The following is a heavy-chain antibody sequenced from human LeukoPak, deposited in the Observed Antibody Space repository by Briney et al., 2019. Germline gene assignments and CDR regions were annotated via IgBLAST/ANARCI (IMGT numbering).Heavy chain of an antibody. D-gene: IGHD1-1*01. CDR3: AKGQRLNDY. CDR2: ISYDGNIK. CDR1: GFTFSAYA. V-gene: IGHV3-30-3*01. J-gene: IGHJ4*02. Sequence: GGSLRLSCAASGFTFSAYAMHWVRQAPGKGLEWVAIISYDGNIKYQADSVKGRFTISRDDSKNTLYLQMNSLRAEDTAVYYCAKGQRLNDYWGQGTLVTVSS.